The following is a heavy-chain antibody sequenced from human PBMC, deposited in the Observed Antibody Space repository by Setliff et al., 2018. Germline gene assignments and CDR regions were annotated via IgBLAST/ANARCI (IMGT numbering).Heavy chain of an antibody. CDR2: IYSTETT. CDR3: AKDHHALYIAVAGTPFN. V-gene: IGHV4-61*10. Sequence: SETLSLTCTVSGGSLSSGPYYWTWVRQPAGKGLEWIGHIYSTETTSYSPSLKSRVTISVDTSKNQFSLKLSSVTAADTAVYYCAKDHHALYIAVAGTPFNWGQGTLVTV. CDR1: GGSLSSGPYY. J-gene: IGHJ1*01. D-gene: IGHD6-19*01.